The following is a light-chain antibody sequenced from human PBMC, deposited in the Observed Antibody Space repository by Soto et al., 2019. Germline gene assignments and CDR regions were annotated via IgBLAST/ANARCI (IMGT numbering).Light chain of an antibody. J-gene: IGKJ2*01. Sequence: EIVMTQSPATLSVSPGERATLSCRASQSVSSNLAWYQQKPGQAPRLLIYGASTRDTGIPARFSGSGSGTEFTLTISSLQSEDVAVYSCQQDKNWAGTFGQGTKLEIK. CDR1: QSVSSN. V-gene: IGKV3-15*01. CDR3: QQDKNWAGT. CDR2: GAS.